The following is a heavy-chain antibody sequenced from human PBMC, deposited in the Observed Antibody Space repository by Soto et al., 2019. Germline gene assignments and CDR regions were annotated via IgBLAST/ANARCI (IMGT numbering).Heavy chain of an antibody. CDR1: GGSISSYY. CDR2: IYYSGST. D-gene: IGHD3-22*01. J-gene: IGHJ3*02. Sequence: PSETLSLTCTVSGGSISSYYWRWIRQPPGKGLEWIGYIYYSGSTNYNPSLKSRVTISVDTSKNQFSLKLSSVTAADTAVYYCARTPILYYYDSQTHDAFDIWGQGTMVTVSS. V-gene: IGHV4-59*01. CDR3: ARTPILYYYDSQTHDAFDI.